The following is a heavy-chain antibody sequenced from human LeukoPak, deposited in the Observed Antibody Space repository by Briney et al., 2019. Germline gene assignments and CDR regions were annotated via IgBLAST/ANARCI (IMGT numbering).Heavy chain of an antibody. Sequence: GASVKVSCKASGYTFTDYDINWVRQATGQGLEWMGWMNPNSGGTNYAQKFQGRVTMTRDTSISTAYMELSRLRSDDTAVYYCARERITGTDGDITFDYWGQGTLVTVSS. V-gene: IGHV1-2*02. CDR3: ARERITGTDGDITFDY. CDR2: MNPNSGGT. J-gene: IGHJ4*02. D-gene: IGHD1-20*01. CDR1: GYTFTDYD.